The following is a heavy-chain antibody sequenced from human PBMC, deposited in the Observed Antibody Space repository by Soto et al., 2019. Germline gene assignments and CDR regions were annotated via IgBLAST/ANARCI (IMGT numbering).Heavy chain of an antibody. Sequence: PSETLSLTCTVSGGSISSYYWGWIRQPPGKVLEWIGYVYYRGTTRYNPSLKSRVTISLDTSKRQFSLKLNSVTAADTAVYHCARGARSYDRSEYYGSPFDFWGQGALVTVSS. CDR1: GGSISSYY. J-gene: IGHJ4*02. D-gene: IGHD3-22*01. V-gene: IGHV4-59*01. CDR2: VYYRGTT. CDR3: ARGARSYDRSEYYGSPFDF.